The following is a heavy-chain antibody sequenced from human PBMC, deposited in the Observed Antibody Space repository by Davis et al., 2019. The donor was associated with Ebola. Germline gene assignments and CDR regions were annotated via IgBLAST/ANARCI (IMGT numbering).Heavy chain of an antibody. CDR2: INQDDSDK. D-gene: IGHD2-2*01. J-gene: IGHJ6*03. CDR3: ARVLSGTSYNFMDV. CDR1: GFIFSDFW. V-gene: IGHV3-7*03. Sequence: GESLKISCAASGFIFSDFWMSWVRQAPGKGLEWVANINQDDSDKYYVDSVKGRFTISRDNAKNSLCLQMNSLRAEDTAVYYCARVLSGTSYNFMDVWGKGTTVTVSS.